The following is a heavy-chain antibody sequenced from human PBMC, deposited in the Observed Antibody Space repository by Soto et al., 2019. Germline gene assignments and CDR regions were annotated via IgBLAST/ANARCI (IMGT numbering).Heavy chain of an antibody. J-gene: IGHJ4*02. CDR2: ISSSSTYI. CDR3: ARGAVAAAGMPTYYFDY. V-gene: IGHV3-21*05. Sequence: PGGSLRLSCAGSGFTFSSYSMSWVRQAPGRGLEWVSSISSSSTYISYADSVKGRFTISRDNAKNSLFLQVNSLRAEDTAMYYCARGAVAAAGMPTYYFDYWGQGTLVTVSS. D-gene: IGHD6-13*01. CDR1: GFTFSSYS.